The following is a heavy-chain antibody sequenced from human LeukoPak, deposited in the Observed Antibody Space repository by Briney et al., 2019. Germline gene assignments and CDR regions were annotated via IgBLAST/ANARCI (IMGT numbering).Heavy chain of an antibody. Sequence: SETLSLTCTVSGGSISSYYWSWIRQPPGKGLEWIGYIYYGGSTNYNPSLKSRVTISVDTSKNQFSLKLSSVTAADTAVYYCARATRGDYVWGSYRPQYYFDYWGQGTLVTVSS. J-gene: IGHJ4*02. CDR3: ARATRGDYVWGSYRPQYYFDY. D-gene: IGHD3-16*02. V-gene: IGHV4-59*01. CDR1: GGSISSYY. CDR2: IYYGGST.